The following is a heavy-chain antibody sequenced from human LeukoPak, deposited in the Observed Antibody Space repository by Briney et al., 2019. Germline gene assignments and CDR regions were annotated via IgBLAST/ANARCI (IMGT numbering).Heavy chain of an antibody. D-gene: IGHD3-9*01. CDR3: ARGRYFDWLLYPFDY. Sequence: GGSLRLSCAASGFTVSSNYMSWVRQAPGKGLEWASVIYSGGSTYYADSVKGRFTISRDNSKNTLYLQMNSLRAEDTAVYYCARGRYFDWLLYPFDYWGQGTLVTVSS. CDR1: GFTVSSNY. V-gene: IGHV3-53*01. CDR2: IYSGGST. J-gene: IGHJ4*02.